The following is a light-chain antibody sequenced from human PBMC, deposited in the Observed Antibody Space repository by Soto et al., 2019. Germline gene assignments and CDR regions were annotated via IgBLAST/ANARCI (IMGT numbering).Light chain of an antibody. Sequence: VLTQSPGTLSLSPGERATLSCRASQIVSSRYIAWYQQRPGQAPRLLIYGASSRSAGTPDRFSSSGSGTEFTLTISRLEPEDSAVYYCQQYGNSPPTYTFGQGTKLEIK. CDR3: QQYGNSPPTYT. CDR1: QIVSSRY. J-gene: IGKJ2*01. CDR2: GAS. V-gene: IGKV3-20*01.